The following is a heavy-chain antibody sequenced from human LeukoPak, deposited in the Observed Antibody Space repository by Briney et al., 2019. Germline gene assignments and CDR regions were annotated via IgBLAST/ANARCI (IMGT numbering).Heavy chain of an antibody. CDR3: AKNGDRGAYCSGGTCYPYYYHYMDV. J-gene: IGHJ6*03. Sequence: GGSLRLSCAASGFTFSSYDMTWVRQAPGRGLEWVSSIRPSGDNTYYADSVKGRFTVSRDNSKNTLYLQMNSLSAEDTAVYYCAKNGDRGAYCSGGTCYPYYYHYMDVWGKGTTVTISS. V-gene: IGHV3-23*01. CDR2: IRPSGDNT. CDR1: GFTFSSYD. D-gene: IGHD2-15*01.